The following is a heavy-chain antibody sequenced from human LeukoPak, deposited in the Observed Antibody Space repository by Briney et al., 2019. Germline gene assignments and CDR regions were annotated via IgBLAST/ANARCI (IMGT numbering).Heavy chain of an antibody. D-gene: IGHD4-23*01. CDR1: GFTFSSYE. CDR3: ARGSGNSQFDY. Sequence: QPGGSLKLSCAASGFTFSSYEMNWVRQAPEKGLEWVANIKQDGSERYSVDSVKGRFTISRDNAKNSLYLQMNSLRAEDTAVYYCARGSGNSQFDYWGQGTLVTVSS. CDR2: IKQDGSER. J-gene: IGHJ4*02. V-gene: IGHV3-7*05.